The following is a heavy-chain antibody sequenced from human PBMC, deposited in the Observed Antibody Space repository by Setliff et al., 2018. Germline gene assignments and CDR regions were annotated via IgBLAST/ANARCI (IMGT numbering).Heavy chain of an antibody. CDR2: IYTSWST. CDR3: AKNSLYLQMNSLRAEDTAVYYCARAADSYGPPRSYMGV. Sequence: SETLSLTCTVSGDSISSRRSYWGWFRQPAGKGLEWIGQIYTSWSTNYNPSLKSRVTISLDTSKNQFSLSLSSVKGRFIISRDNAKNSLYLQMNSLRAEDTAVYYCARAADSYGPPRSYMGVWGKGTTVTVS. CDR1: GDSISSRRSY. V-gene: IGHV4-61*09. D-gene: IGHD5-18*01. J-gene: IGHJ6*03.